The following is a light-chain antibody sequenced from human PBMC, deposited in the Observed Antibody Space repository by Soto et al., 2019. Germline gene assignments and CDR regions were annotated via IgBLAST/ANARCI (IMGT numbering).Light chain of an antibody. CDR2: WVS. Sequence: DVVMTQTPLSLPVTLGQPASISCRSSQGLVYEDGNTYLNWFQQRPGQSPRRLIYWVSNRDSGVPDRFSGSGSGSDFTLKISRVEAEDVGLYYCLQGTHWPWTCGQGTKVDIK. V-gene: IGKV2-30*01. CDR1: QGLVYEDGNTY. J-gene: IGKJ1*01. CDR3: LQGTHWPWT.